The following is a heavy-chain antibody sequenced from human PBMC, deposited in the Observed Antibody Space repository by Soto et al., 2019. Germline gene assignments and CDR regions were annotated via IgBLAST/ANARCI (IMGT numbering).Heavy chain of an antibody. D-gene: IGHD3-10*01. Sequence: SETLSLTCAVYGGSFSGYYWSWIRQPPGKGLEWIGGINHSGSTNYNPSLKSRVTISVDTSKNQFSLKLSSVTAADTAVYYCARRRITMVRGVINWFDPWGQGTLVTVSS. J-gene: IGHJ5*02. CDR1: GGSFSGYY. CDR3: ARRRITMVRGVINWFDP. V-gene: IGHV4-34*01. CDR2: INHSGST.